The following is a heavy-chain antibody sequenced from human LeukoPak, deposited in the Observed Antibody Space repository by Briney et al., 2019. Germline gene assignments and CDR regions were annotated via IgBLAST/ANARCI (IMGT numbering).Heavy chain of an antibody. J-gene: IGHJ6*03. D-gene: IGHD6-19*01. CDR2: IYYNGIT. CDR3: ARTRSYYMDV. V-gene: IGHV4-59*12. Sequence: TSETLSLTCTVSGGSISSYYWSWIRQPPGKGLEWIGYIYYNGITNYNPSLTSRVTISVDTSRNQFSLKLSSVTAADTAVYYCARTRSYYMDVWAKGTTVTVSS. CDR1: GGSISSYY.